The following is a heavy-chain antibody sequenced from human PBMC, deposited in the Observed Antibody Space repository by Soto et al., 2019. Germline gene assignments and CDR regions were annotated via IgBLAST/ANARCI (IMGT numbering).Heavy chain of an antibody. V-gene: IGHV3-30*03. Sequence: GGSLRLSCAASGFTLSSFGMHWVRQAPGKGLEWVALISSDGTNKYYADSVKGRFTISRDNSRSTLYLQMYSLRAEDTAVYYCATSRAAAGDVGYFDYWGQGTLVTVSS. CDR2: ISSDGTNK. CDR1: GFTLSSFG. J-gene: IGHJ4*02. D-gene: IGHD6-13*01. CDR3: ATSRAAAGDVGYFDY.